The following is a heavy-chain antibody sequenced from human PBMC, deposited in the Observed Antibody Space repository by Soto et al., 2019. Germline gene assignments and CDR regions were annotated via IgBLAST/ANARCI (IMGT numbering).Heavy chain of an antibody. V-gene: IGHV3-23*01. Sequence: PGGSLRLSCAASGFTFIRYAMSWVRQAPGKGLEWVSAISGSGGSTYYADSVKGRFTISRDNSKNTLYLQMNSLRAEDTAVYYCAKDYGDYEYYYYGMDVWGQGTTVTVSS. CDR2: ISGSGGST. J-gene: IGHJ6*02. D-gene: IGHD4-17*01. CDR3: AKDYGDYEYYYYGMDV. CDR1: GFTFIRYA.